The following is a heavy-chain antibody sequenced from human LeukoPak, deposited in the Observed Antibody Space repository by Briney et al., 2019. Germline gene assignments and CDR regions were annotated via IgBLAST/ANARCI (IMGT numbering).Heavy chain of an antibody. CDR1: GVSISSYY. D-gene: IGHD5-24*01. CDR3: ARGTDVYNPMYYYYGMDV. V-gene: IGHV4-59*01. CDR2: IYYSGST. J-gene: IGHJ6*02. Sequence: PAETLSLTCTVSGVSISSYYWSWIRQPPGKGLEWVGYIYYSGSTNYNPSLKSRVTISVDTSKNQFSLKLSSLTAADTAVYYCARGTDVYNPMYYYYGMDVWGQGTTVTVSS.